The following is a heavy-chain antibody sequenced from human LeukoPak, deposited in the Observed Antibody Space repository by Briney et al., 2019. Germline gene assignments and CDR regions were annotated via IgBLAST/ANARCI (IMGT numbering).Heavy chain of an antibody. D-gene: IGHD3-3*01. V-gene: IGHV3-30-3*01. CDR2: ISYDGSNK. Sequence: GRSLRLSCAASGFTFGSYAMHWVRQAPGKGLEWVAVISYDGSNKYYAGSVKGRFTISRDNSKNTLYLQMSSLRAEDTAVYYCVRDRPPYYDFWSGLDYWGQGTLVTVSS. J-gene: IGHJ4*02. CDR1: GFTFGSYA. CDR3: VRDRPPYYDFWSGLDY.